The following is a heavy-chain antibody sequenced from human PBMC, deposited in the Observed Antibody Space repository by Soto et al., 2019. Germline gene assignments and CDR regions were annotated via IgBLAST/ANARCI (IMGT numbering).Heavy chain of an antibody. J-gene: IGHJ4*02. CDR1: VGGSFSSCY. CDR3: ARNRGNYFDY. Sequence: QVQLQESGPGLVKPSETLSLTCTVSVGGSFSSCYWSWIRQPPGKGLEWIGYIYYSGSTNYNPSLKSRLTMSVHTSQNQFSLKVNSVTAADTAVYYCARNRGNYFDYWGQGILVTVSS. V-gene: IGHV4-59*01. CDR2: IYYSGST.